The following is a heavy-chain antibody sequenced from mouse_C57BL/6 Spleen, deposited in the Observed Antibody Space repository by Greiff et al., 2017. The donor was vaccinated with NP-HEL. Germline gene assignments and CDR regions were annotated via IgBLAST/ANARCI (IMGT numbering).Heavy chain of an antibody. CDR2: IYPGDGDT. Sequence: VQLQQSGPELVKPGASVKISCKASGYAFSSSWMNWVKQRPGKGLEWIGRIYPGDGDTNYNGKFKGKATLTADKSSSTAYMQLSSLTSEDSAVYFCARGYYDYSVDYWGQRTSVTVSS. CDR3: ARGYYDYSVDY. V-gene: IGHV1-82*01. CDR1: GYAFSSSW. J-gene: IGHJ4*01. D-gene: IGHD2-4*01.